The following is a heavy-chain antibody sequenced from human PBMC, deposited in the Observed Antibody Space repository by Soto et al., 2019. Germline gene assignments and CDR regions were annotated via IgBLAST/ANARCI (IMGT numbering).Heavy chain of an antibody. CDR2: IYYSGST. CDR3: ARDHKLLEPRPPHTYYYYGMDV. CDR1: GGSISSGGYY. Sequence: SETLSLTCTVSGGSISSGGYYWSWIRQRPGKGLEWIGYIYYSGSTYYNPSLKSRVTISVDTSKNQFSLKLSSVTAADTAVYYCARDHKLLEPRPPHTYYYYGMDVWGQGTTVTVSS. V-gene: IGHV4-31*03. J-gene: IGHJ6*02. D-gene: IGHD1-1*01.